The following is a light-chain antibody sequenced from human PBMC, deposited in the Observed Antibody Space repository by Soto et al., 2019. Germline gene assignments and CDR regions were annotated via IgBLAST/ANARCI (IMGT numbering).Light chain of an antibody. V-gene: IGKV3-15*01. J-gene: IGKJ5*01. Sequence: EIVMTQSPATLSVSPGERVTLSCRASQSVSSKLVWYQQKPGRAPRLLIYGASTRATGISARFSGSGFGTEFTLTISSLQSEDFAVYYCQQYKNWPLFGQGTRLEIK. CDR2: GAS. CDR1: QSVSSK. CDR3: QQYKNWPL.